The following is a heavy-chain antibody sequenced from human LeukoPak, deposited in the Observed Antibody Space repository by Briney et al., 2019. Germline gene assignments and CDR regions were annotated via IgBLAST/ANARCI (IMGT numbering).Heavy chain of an antibody. CDR3: AGSRITMINKS. D-gene: IGHD3-22*01. CDR2: ISSSGSTI. CDR1: GFTFSSYA. J-gene: IGHJ4*02. V-gene: IGHV3-11*01. Sequence: GGSLRLSCAASGFTFSSYAMSWIRQAPGKGLEWVSYISSSGSTIYYADSVKGRFTISRDNAKNSLYLQMNSLRAEDTAVYYCAGSRITMINKSWGQGTLVTVSS.